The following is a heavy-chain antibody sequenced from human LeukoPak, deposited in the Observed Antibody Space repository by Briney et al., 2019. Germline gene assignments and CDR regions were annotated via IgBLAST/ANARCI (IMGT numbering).Heavy chain of an antibody. CDR2: ITTINGNT. J-gene: IGHJ6*03. CDR3: AILPSPIRGESYYYYSIDV. CDR1: GYTLTSYG. Sequence: ASVKVSCEASGYTLTSYGISWVRQAPGQGLEWMGWITTINGNTNYAQKVQGRVTMTTDKSTSTAYMELRSLRSDDTAVYYWAILPSPIRGESYYYYSIDVWGQGTTVTVSS. D-gene: IGHD3-10*01. V-gene: IGHV1-18*01.